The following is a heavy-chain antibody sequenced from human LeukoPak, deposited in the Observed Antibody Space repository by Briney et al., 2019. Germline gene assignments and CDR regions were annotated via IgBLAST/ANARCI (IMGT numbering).Heavy chain of an antibody. CDR1: GGSFSGYY. V-gene: IGHV4-34*01. J-gene: IGHJ4*02. CDR3: ARVRGYSSSWYVGHYFDY. D-gene: IGHD6-13*01. Sequence: SETLSLTCAVYGGSFSGYYWSWIRQPPGKGLEWIGEINHGGSTNYNPSLKSRVTISVDTSKNQFSLKLSSVTAADTAVYYCARVRGYSSSWYVGHYFDYWGQGTLVTVSS. CDR2: INHGGST.